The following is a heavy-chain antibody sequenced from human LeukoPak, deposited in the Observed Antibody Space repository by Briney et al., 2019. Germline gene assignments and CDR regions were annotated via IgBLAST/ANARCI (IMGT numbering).Heavy chain of an antibody. V-gene: IGHV1-46*01. J-gene: IGHJ4*02. CDR2: INPSGGST. CDR1: VYTFTSYY. Sequence: ASVKVSCKAPVYTFTSYYMHWVRQAPGQGLEWMGVINPSGGSTSYAQKFQGRVTMTRDTSTSTVYMELSSLRSEDTAVYYCARAEIHGDYVEEFDYWGQGTLVTVSS. CDR3: ARAEIHGDYVEEFDY. D-gene: IGHD4-17*01.